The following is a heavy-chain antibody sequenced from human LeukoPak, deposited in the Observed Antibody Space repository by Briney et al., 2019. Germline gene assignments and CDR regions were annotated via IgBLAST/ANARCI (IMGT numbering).Heavy chain of an antibody. J-gene: IGHJ4*02. CDR2: IIPIFGTA. CDR1: RGTFSSYA. CDR3: IVTMVRGLPFDY. D-gene: IGHD3-10*01. V-gene: IGHV1-69*06. Sequence: GSSVKVSCKASRGTFSSYAISWVRQAPGQGLKWMGGIIPIFGTAIYAQKFQGRVTMTEDTSTDTAYMELSSLRSEDTAVYYCIVTMVRGLPFDYWGQGTLVTVSS.